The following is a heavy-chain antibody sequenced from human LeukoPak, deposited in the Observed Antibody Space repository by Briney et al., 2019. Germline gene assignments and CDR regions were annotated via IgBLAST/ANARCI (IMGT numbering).Heavy chain of an antibody. CDR1: GYTFTSYG. CDR3: ARLNREPYNYYYYMDV. Sequence: ASVKVSCKASGYTFTSYGISWVRQAPGQRLEWMGWISAYNGNTNYAQKLQGRVTMTTDTSTSTAYMELRSLRSDDTAVYYCARLNREPYNYYYYMDVWGKGTTVTVSS. V-gene: IGHV1-18*01. CDR2: ISAYNGNT. J-gene: IGHJ6*03.